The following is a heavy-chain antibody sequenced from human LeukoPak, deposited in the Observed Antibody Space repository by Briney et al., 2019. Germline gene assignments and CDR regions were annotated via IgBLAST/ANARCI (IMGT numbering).Heavy chain of an antibody. CDR1: GFIFSNYA. J-gene: IGHJ3*02. Sequence: GRSLRLSCAASGFIFSNYALHWVRQAPGKGLEWVSAISGSGGSTYYADSVKGRFTISRDNSKNTLYLQMNSLRAEDTAVYYCAKDLFFIAVASRRDAFDIWGQGTMVTVSS. CDR2: ISGSGGST. V-gene: IGHV3-23*01. D-gene: IGHD6-19*01. CDR3: AKDLFFIAVASRRDAFDI.